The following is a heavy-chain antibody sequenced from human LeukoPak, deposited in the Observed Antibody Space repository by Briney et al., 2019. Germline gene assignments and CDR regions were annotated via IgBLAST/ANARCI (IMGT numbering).Heavy chain of an antibody. Sequence: GGSLRLSCAASGFTFSSYAMSWVRQAPGKGLEWVSAISGSGGSTYYADSVKGRFTISRDNSKNTLYLQMNSLRAEDTAVYYCAKGYIVVVVAANAFDIWGQGTMVTVSS. V-gene: IGHV3-23*01. D-gene: IGHD2-15*01. J-gene: IGHJ3*02. CDR1: GFTFSSYA. CDR2: ISGSGGST. CDR3: AKGYIVVVVAANAFDI.